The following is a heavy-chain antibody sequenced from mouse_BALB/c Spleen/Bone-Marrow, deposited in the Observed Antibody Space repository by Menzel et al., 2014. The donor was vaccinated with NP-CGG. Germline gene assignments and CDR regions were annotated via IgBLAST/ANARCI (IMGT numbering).Heavy chain of an antibody. CDR3: ARVVATATLYWYFDV. V-gene: IGHV5-4*02. Sequence: EVQLQQSGGGLVKPGGSLKLSCAASGFTFSDYYMYWVRQTPEKRLEWVATISDGGSYTYYPDSVKGRFTISRDNAKNNLYLQMSSLKSEDTAMYYCARVVATATLYWYFDVWSAVATVTISS. CDR1: GFTFSDYY. J-gene: IGHJ1*02. CDR2: ISDGGSYT. D-gene: IGHD1-2*01.